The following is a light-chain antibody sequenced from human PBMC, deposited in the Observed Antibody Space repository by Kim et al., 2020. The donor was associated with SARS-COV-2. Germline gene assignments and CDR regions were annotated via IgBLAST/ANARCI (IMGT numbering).Light chain of an antibody. CDR2: WAS. J-gene: IGKJ1*01. CDR3: QQYYSTWT. Sequence: RATINCKSSQSVLYSSNNKNYLAWYQQKPGQPPKLLIYWASTRESGVPDRFGGSGSGTDFTLTISSLQAEDVAVYYCQQYYSTWTFGQGTKVDIK. CDR1: QSVLYSSNNKNY. V-gene: IGKV4-1*01.